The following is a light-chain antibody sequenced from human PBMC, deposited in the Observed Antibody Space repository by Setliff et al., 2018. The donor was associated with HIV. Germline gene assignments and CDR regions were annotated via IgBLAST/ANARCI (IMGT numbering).Light chain of an antibody. V-gene: IGLV2-23*01. CDR3: CSNTGSNTYV. Sequence: SALTQPASVSWSPGQSITISCSGTRNDVGRYDLVSWYQQHPGKAPKLMIYQASRRPSGVSNRFSASKSGNTASLTISGLQAEDEADYYCCSNTGSNTYVFGTGTKVTVL. CDR1: RNDVGRYDL. J-gene: IGLJ1*01. CDR2: QAS.